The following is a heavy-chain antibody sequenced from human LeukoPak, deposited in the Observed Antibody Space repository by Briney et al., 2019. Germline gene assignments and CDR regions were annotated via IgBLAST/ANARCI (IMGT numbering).Heavy chain of an antibody. Sequence: LRLSCAVSGFTFSGYTMSWVRQHPGKGLEWIGYIYYSGSTYYNPSLKSRVTISVDTSKNQFSLKLSSVTAADTAVYYCARRVVVVPAAINWFDPWGQGTLVTVSS. D-gene: IGHD2-2*02. V-gene: IGHV4-31*02. CDR2: IYYSGST. CDR1: GFTFSGYT. J-gene: IGHJ5*02. CDR3: ARRVVVVPAAINWFDP.